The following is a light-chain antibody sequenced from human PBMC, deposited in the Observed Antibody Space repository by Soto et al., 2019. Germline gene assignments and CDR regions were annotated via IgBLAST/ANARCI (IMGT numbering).Light chain of an antibody. CDR3: CSYAGTYSPV. J-gene: IGLJ2*01. CDR2: DVS. V-gene: IGLV2-11*01. CDR1: SSDVGAYNF. Sequence: QSALTQPPSVSGSPGQSGTISCTGTSSDVGAYNFVSWYQQYPGKAPKLIIFDVSARPSGVPDCFSGSKSGNTASLTISGLQADDEADYYCCSYAGTYSPVLGGGTKLTVL.